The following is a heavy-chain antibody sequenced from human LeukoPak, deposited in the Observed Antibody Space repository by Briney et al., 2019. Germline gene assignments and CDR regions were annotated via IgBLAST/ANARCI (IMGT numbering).Heavy chain of an antibody. J-gene: IGHJ4*02. D-gene: IGHD3-22*01. Sequence: VSVKVSCKASGYTFTGYYMHWVRQAPGQGLEWMGWINPNSGGTNYAQKFQGRVTMTRDTSISTAYMELSRLRSDDTAVYYCARPYYDSSGYYRHWGQGTLVTVSS. CDR3: ARPYYDSSGYYRH. V-gene: IGHV1-2*02. CDR2: INPNSGGT. CDR1: GYTFTGYY.